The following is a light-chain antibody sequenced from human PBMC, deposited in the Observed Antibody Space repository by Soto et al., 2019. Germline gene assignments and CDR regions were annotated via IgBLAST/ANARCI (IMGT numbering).Light chain of an antibody. V-gene: IGKV2-24*01. CDR2: QIS. Sequence: IVLTQTPLSSAVTLGPPASFSCGSSESLVHSDGKTYLGWLHLRPGQPPRLLISQISRRPPGVSDRFGGSGAGTKFTLKISRVEPEDGGIFFCMQASQLRTFGQGTKVEIK. CDR3: MQASQLRT. J-gene: IGKJ1*01. CDR1: ESLVHSDGKTY.